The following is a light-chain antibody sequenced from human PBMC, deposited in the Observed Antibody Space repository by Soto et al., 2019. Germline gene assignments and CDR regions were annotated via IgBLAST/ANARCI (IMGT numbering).Light chain of an antibody. CDR3: QQYGSSTGT. CDR1: QRVSSN. V-gene: IGKV3-20*01. CDR2: GAS. Sequence: LTQSPATLSVSPGERATLSCRASQRVSSNLACDQQTPGRAPRLLIYGASSRATGIPDRFSGSGSGTYLPLTISRLEREDFAVYYCQQYGSSTGTFGQGTKVDIK. J-gene: IGKJ1*01.